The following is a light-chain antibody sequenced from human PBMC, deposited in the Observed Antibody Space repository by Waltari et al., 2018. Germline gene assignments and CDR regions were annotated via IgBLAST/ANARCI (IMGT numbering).Light chain of an antibody. J-gene: IGKJ3*01. CDR1: QSISNY. CDR2: APS. V-gene: IGKV1-39*01. Sequence: DIQMTQSPASLSTSVGDRVTITCRASQSISNYLNWYQQKPGKAPKLQIYAPSSLQSGVPSRFSGIGSGTNFTLTISSLQPEDFASYYCQQSYSTPFTFGPGSKVDIK. CDR3: QQSYSTPFT.